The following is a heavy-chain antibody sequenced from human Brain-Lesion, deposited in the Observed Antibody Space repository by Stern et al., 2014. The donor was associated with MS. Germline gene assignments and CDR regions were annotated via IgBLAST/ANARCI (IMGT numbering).Heavy chain of an antibody. Sequence: SGPALVKPTQSLTLTCTLSGVSLSTTGMRVSWIRQPPGKALEWLARIDWDDDKFYSTSLKTRLTISKDTSKNQVVLTMTNMDPVDTATYYCARQRLYYYGSGTDGGMDVWGQGTTVTVSS. V-gene: IGHV2-70*04. CDR3: ARQRLYYYGSGTDGGMDV. CDR1: GVSLSTTGMR. D-gene: IGHD3-10*01. CDR2: IDWDDDK. J-gene: IGHJ6*02.